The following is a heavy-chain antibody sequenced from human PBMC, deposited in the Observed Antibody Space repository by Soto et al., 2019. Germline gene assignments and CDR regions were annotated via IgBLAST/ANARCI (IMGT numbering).Heavy chain of an antibody. CDR1: GFTFSSYG. J-gene: IGHJ6*02. D-gene: IGHD6-19*01. Sequence: PGGSLRLSCAASGFTFSSYGMHWVRQAPGKGLEWVAVIWYDGSNKYYADSVKGRFTISRDNSKNTLYLQMNSLRAEDTAVYYCARDAAVAGTNHAMDVWGQGTTVTVSS. CDR3: ARDAAVAGTNHAMDV. CDR2: IWYDGSNK. V-gene: IGHV3-33*01.